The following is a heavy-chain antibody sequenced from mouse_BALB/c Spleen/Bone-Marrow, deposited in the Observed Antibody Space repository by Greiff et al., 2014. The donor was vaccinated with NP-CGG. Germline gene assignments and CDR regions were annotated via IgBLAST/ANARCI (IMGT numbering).Heavy chain of an antibody. CDR3: ARGRRYDGPYFDY. J-gene: IGHJ2*01. CDR2: ISPYIGGT. V-gene: IGHV1S29*02. Sequence: VQLQQSGPELVKPGASVRISCKASGYTFTDFNMHWVKQSHGKSLEWIGFISPYIGGTGYNQKFKSKATLTVDSSSSTAYMELRSQTSEDSAVYYCARGRRYDGPYFDYWGQGTTLTVPS. D-gene: IGHD2-14*01. CDR1: GYTFTDFN.